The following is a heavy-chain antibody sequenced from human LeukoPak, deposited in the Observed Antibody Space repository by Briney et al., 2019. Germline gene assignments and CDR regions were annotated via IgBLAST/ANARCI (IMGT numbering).Heavy chain of an antibody. CDR1: GFTFSSYD. Sequence: GGSLRLSCAASGFTFSSYDMHWVRQVTGKGLEWVSSIGTTGDTHYAVSVKGRFTISRENAKNSLYLQMSSLSAGDTAVYYCARSFCGDYPYWGQGTLVTVSS. CDR3: ARSFCGDYPY. J-gene: IGHJ4*02. V-gene: IGHV3-13*01. CDR2: IGTTGDT. D-gene: IGHD4-17*01.